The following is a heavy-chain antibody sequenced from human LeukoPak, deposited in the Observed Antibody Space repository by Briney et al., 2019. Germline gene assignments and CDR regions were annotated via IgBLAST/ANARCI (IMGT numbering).Heavy chain of an antibody. CDR2: ISSSSSYI. V-gene: IGHV3-21*01. CDR3: ARSSDYDSSGYYYP. CDR1: GFTFSSYS. D-gene: IGHD3-22*01. J-gene: IGHJ5*02. Sequence: GGSLRLSCAASGFTFSSYSTNWVRQAPGKGLEWVSSISSSSSYIYYADSVKGRFTISRDNAKNSLYLQMNSLRAEDTAVYYCARSSDYDSSGYYYPWGQGTLVTVSS.